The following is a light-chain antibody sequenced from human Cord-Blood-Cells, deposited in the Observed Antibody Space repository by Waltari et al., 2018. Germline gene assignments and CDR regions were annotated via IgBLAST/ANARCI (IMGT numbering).Light chain of an antibody. CDR2: GKN. CDR1: RLRRYY. CDR3: NSRDSSGNHLV. Sequence: SSELTQDPAVSVAVGQTVRITCQGDRLRRYYASWYQQKPGQAPVLVIYGKNNRPSGIPDRFSGSSSGNTASLTITGAQAEDEADYYCNSRDSSGNHLVFGGGTKLTVL. V-gene: IGLV3-19*01. J-gene: IGLJ2*01.